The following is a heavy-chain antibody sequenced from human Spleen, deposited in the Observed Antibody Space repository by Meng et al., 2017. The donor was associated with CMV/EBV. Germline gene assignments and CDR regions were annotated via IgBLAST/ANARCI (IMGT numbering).Heavy chain of an antibody. CDR2: IYQSGST. CDR1: VCSISSSNL. J-gene: IGHJ4*02. V-gene: IGHV4-4*02. Sequence: QVPLQESGPGLVKPSGTLSLTCAVSVCSISSSNLWTWVRQVPGKGLEWIGEIYQSGSTNYTPSLKSRVTISVDKFKNQFSLKLGSVTAADTAVYYCARIERRRILKYCGSDCSTTDYWGQGTLVTVSS. CDR3: ARIERRRILKYCGSDCSTTDY. D-gene: IGHD2-21*02.